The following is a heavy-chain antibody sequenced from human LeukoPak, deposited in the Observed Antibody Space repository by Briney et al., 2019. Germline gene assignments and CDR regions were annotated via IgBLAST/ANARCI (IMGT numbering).Heavy chain of an antibody. CDR1: GYTFTSYY. V-gene: IGHV1-46*01. CDR2: INPSGGST. CDR3: AKSGGYYYDSSGYYTDY. J-gene: IGHJ4*02. Sequence: EASVKVSCTASGYTFTSYYMHWVRPAPGQGLEWMGIINPSGGSTSYAQKFQGRVTMTRDTSTSTVYMELSSLRSEDTAVYCCAKSGGYYYDSSGYYTDYWAREPWSPSPQ. D-gene: IGHD3-22*01.